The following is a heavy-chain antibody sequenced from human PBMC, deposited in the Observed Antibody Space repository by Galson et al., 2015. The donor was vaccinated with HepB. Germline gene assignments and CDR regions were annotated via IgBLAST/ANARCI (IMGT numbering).Heavy chain of an antibody. CDR1: GFTVSSYG. Sequence: SLRLSCAASGFTVSSYGMHWVRQAPGKGLEWVAVISYDGSNKYYADSVKGRFTISRDNSKNTLYLQMNSLRAEDTAVYYCAKPPYYYYYMDVWGKGTTVTVSS. CDR3: AKPPYYYYYMDV. CDR2: ISYDGSNK. V-gene: IGHV3-30*18. J-gene: IGHJ6*03.